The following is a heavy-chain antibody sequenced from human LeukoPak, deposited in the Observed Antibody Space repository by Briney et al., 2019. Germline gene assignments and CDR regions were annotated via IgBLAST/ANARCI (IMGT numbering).Heavy chain of an antibody. V-gene: IGHV4-4*02. CDR2: IYHSGST. D-gene: IGHD1-26*01. CDR3: ARVGLDGSSQNY. CDR1: GGSISSSNW. J-gene: IGHJ4*02. Sequence: SETLSLTCAVSGGSISSSNWWTWVRQPPGKGLEWIGEIYHSGSTNYNPSLKSRVTISVDKSNNQFSLKLSSVTAADTAMYYCARVGLDGSSQNYWGQGTLVTVSS.